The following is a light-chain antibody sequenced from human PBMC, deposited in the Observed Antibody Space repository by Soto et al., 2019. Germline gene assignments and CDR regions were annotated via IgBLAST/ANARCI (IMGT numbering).Light chain of an antibody. J-gene: IGLJ3*02. Sequence: SVLTQPASVSASPGQSITVSCTGTSSDVGAYNLVSWYQQHPGKAPRLIIYEGTKRPSGISDRFSGSKSDNTASLTISGLRAEDEAHYHCCSYAGSRTFVFGGGTK. CDR1: SSDVGAYNL. V-gene: IGLV2-23*01. CDR3: CSYAGSRTFV. CDR2: EGT.